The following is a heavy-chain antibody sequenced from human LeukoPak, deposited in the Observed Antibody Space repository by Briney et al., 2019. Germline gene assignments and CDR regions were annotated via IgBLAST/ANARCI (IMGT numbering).Heavy chain of an antibody. V-gene: IGHV3-48*03. J-gene: IGHJ4*02. CDR3: ARDEGNSWPFDY. D-gene: IGHD6-13*01. Sequence: GGSLRLSCAASGFTFSSYEMNWVRQAPKKGLEWVSYISNSGSTIYYADSVKGRFTISRDNAKNSLYLQMNSPRADDTAVYYCARDEGNSWPFDYWGQGTLVTVSS. CDR1: GFTFSSYE. CDR2: ISNSGSTI.